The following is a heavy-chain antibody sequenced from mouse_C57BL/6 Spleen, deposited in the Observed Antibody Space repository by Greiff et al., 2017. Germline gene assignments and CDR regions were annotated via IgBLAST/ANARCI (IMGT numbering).Heavy chain of an antibody. CDR1: GYSFTDYN. Sequence: VQLQQSGPELVKPGASVKISCKASGYSFTDYNMNWVKQSNGKSLEWIGVINPNYGTTSYNQKFKGKATLTVDQSSSTAYMQLNSLTSEDSAVYYCARGSYYGSSLHWYFDVWGTGTTVTVSS. CDR2: INPNYGTT. V-gene: IGHV1-39*01. J-gene: IGHJ1*03. D-gene: IGHD1-1*01. CDR3: ARGSYYGSSLHWYFDV.